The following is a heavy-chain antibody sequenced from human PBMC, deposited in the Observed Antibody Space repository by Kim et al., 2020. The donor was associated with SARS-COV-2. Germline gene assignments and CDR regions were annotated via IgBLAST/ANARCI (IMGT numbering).Heavy chain of an antibody. J-gene: IGHJ6*02. V-gene: IGHV3-7*03. Sequence: GGSLRLSCAASGFTFSSYWMSWVRQAPGKGLEWVANIKQDGGEKYYVDSVKGRFTISRDNAKNSLYLQMNRLRAEDTAVYYCTRGGIGIGDVWYYYGMDVWGQGTTVTVSS. CDR3: TRGGIGIGDVWYYYGMDV. CDR2: IKQDGGEK. D-gene: IGHD3-10*01. CDR1: GFTFSSYW.